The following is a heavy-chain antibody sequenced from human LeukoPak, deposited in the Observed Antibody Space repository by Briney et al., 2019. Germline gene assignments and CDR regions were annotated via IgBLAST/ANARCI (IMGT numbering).Heavy chain of an antibody. V-gene: IGHV3-21*01. CDR2: IRGSSSYI. J-gene: IGHJ4*02. CDR3: ARHHQLVPAFSSGFDY. Sequence: GGSLRLSCVTSGFSFSNYAMNWVRQAPGKGLEWVASIRGSSSYISYTDSVKGRFTISRDNSKNSLFLEMNSLRADDTAVYYCARHHQLVPAFSSGFDYWGQGTLVTVHS. CDR1: GFSFSNYA. D-gene: IGHD2-2*01.